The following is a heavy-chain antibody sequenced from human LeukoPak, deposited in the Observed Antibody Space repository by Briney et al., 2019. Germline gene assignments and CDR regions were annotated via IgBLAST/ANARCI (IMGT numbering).Heavy chain of an antibody. Sequence: ASVKVSCKASGYTFTGYYMHWVRQAPGQGLEWMGWINPNSGGTNYAQKFQGRVTMTRDTSISTAYLELSRLRSDDTAVYYCARATEYYDSSGYYLGGQGTLVSVSS. D-gene: IGHD3-22*01. CDR3: ARATEYYDSSGYYL. J-gene: IGHJ1*01. CDR1: GYTFTGYY. CDR2: INPNSGGT. V-gene: IGHV1-2*02.